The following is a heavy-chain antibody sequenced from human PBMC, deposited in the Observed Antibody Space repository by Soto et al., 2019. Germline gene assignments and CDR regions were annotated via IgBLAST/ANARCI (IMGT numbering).Heavy chain of an antibody. J-gene: IGHJ4*02. CDR1: GFTFSNFW. V-gene: IGHV3-74*01. CDR3: ARDVHLQSFDY. CDR2: INNDGTGT. D-gene: IGHD1-1*01. Sequence: EVQLVESGGGLVQPGGSLRLSCVASGFTFSNFWMHWVRQAPGKGLVWVSRINNDGTGTSYADSVKGRFTISRDNARNTLYLQMNSLRAEDTAVYYCARDVHLQSFDYWGRGTLVTVSS.